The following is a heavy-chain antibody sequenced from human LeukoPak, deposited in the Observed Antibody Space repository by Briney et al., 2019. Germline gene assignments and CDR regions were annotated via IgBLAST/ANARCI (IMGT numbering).Heavy chain of an antibody. CDR2: ITSNGHST. CDR1: GFSFSASA. D-gene: IGHD4/OR15-4a*01. J-gene: IGHJ4*02. Sequence: PGGSLRPSCSASGFSFSASAMHWVRQAPGKGPQFVSAITSNGHSTYYADSVKGRFTISRDNSKSTLDLQMSSLRAEDTAVYYCVRDLTWGQGTLVTVSS. V-gene: IGHV3-64D*06. CDR3: VRDLT.